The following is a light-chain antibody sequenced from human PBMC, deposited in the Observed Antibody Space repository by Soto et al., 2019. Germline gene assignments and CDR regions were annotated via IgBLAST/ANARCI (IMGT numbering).Light chain of an antibody. CDR3: QQRHDWPPT. CDR1: QSVSSSY. V-gene: IGKV3D-20*02. Sequence: DILLTQSPCSLCLSLLDRGTMXRRPSQSVSSSYLAWYQQKPGQAPRLLIYSASIRATGIPARFSGSGSGTEFTLTISSLQSEDVAVYSCQQRHDWPPTFGGGTKVDIK. J-gene: IGKJ4*01. CDR2: SAS.